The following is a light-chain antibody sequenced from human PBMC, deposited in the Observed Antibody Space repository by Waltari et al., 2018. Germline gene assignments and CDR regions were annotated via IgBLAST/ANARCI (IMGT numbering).Light chain of an antibody. V-gene: IGKV3-11*01. CDR3: QQRSNWPPWT. CDR1: QNVSTY. CDR2: DVS. Sequence: EIVLTQSPATLSLSPGARATLSCRASQNVSTYLAWYQQTFGQAPRLLVYDVSNRATGIPARFSGSGSGTDFTLTISSLEPEDFAVYYCQQRSNWPPWTFGQGTKVEIK. J-gene: IGKJ1*01.